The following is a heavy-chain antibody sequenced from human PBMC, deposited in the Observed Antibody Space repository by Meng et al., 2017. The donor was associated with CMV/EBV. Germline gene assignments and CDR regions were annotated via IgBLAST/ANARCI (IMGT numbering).Heavy chain of an antibody. D-gene: IGHD3-3*01. Sequence: GGSLRLSCAASGFTFSNVWMSWVRQAPGKGLEWVGRIKSKTDGGTTDYAAPVKGRFTISRDDSKNTLYLQMNSLKTEDTAVYYCTTDPPVLRFLEWLSTLRHWGQGTLVTVSS. J-gene: IGHJ4*02. CDR3: TTDPPVLRFLEWLSTLRH. CDR1: GFTFSNVW. V-gene: IGHV3-15*01. CDR2: IKSKTDGGTT.